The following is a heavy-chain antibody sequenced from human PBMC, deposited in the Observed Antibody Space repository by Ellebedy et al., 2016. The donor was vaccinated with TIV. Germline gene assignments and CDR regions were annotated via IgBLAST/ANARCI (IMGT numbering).Heavy chain of an antibody. Sequence: PGGSLRLSCAASGLSVGTNYMSWVRQAPGKGLEWVSIIYSGGDTFYANSVRGRYTISRDDSQNKLYLQMNSVRAEDTAMYYCAREGISGAAGIWGFDYWGQGTLVTVSS. CDR2: IYSGGDT. J-gene: IGHJ4*02. V-gene: IGHV3-66*01. CDR1: GLSVGTNY. CDR3: AREGISGAAGIWGFDY. D-gene: IGHD6-13*01.